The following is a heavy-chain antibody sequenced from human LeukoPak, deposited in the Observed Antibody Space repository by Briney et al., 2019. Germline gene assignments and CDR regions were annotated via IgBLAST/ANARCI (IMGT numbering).Heavy chain of an antibody. CDR2: ISSSSSTI. D-gene: IGHD5-12*01. CDR1: GFTFSSYS. V-gene: IGHV3-48*04. Sequence: GGSLRLSCAASGFTFSSYSMNWVRQAPGKGLEWVSYISSSSSTIYYVDSVKGRFTISRDNAKNSLYLQMNSLRAEDTAVYYCANLRYSGYGSFDYWGQGALVTVSS. J-gene: IGHJ4*02. CDR3: ANLRYSGYGSFDY.